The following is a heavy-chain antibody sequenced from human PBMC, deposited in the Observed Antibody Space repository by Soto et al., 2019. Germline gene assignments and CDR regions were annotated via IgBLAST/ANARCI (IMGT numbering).Heavy chain of an antibody. V-gene: IGHV1-18*01. CDR3: ARENSYFDY. Sequence: DSVKVYCKTSAYTDVNYGISWVRQAPGQGLEWMGWISAYNANANYAQKFQGRLTMTADTSTSTAYMELRSLRSDDTAVYYCARENSYFDYWGQGTLVTVSS. CDR1: AYTDVNYG. CDR2: ISAYNANA. J-gene: IGHJ4*02.